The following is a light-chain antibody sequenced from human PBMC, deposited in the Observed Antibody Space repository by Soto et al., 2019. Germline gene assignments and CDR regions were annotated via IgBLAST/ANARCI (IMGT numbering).Light chain of an antibody. CDR2: GAS. CDR3: QQYNDSPLT. V-gene: IGKV3-20*01. CDR1: QSVTGNY. J-gene: IGKJ4*01. Sequence: TLSPGTVALSPGETATLSCRPSQSVTGNYLAWYQKKPGQAPRLLIYGASSRATGIPDRFSGSGSAADFTLTISRLEPEDFAVYYCQQYNDSPLTFGGGTKVDIK.